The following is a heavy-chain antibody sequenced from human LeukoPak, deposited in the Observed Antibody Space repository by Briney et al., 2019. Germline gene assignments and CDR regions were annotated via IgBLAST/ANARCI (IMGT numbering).Heavy chain of an antibody. V-gene: IGHV4-39*01. CDR2: IYYSGTT. D-gene: IGHD3-3*01. CDR3: ARQDCDSWSGYYDY. Sequence: PSETLSLTCIVAGDSVSSSRYYWGCIRQPPGRGLECIGSIYYSGTTFYNPSLKSRVTISVNTSKNQFSMKLTSVTAADTAVYFCARQDCDSWSGYYDYWRQGTLVTVSS. J-gene: IGHJ4*02. CDR1: GDSVSSSRYY.